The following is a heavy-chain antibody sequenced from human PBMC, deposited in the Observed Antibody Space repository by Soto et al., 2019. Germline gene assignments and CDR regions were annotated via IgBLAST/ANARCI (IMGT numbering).Heavy chain of an antibody. J-gene: IGHJ5*02. Sequence: GASVKVSFKASGFTFSHHSIHWVRQAPGQRLEWMGWINSDTGYTKYSQKFQARLTITWDSSAKTAYMELSSLQSEDTAVYYCVRGKEAGVWFDPWGQGTLVTVSS. D-gene: IGHD3-10*01. CDR1: GFTFSHHS. V-gene: IGHV1-3*04. CDR2: INSDTGYT. CDR3: VRGKEAGVWFDP.